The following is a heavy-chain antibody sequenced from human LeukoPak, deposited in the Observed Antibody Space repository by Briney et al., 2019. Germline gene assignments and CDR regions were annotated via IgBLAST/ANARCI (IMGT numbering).Heavy chain of an antibody. CDR3: ARGGAARPDF. D-gene: IGHD6-6*01. CDR2: IKADGGEK. V-gene: IGHV3-7*01. Sequence: GGSLRLSCAAPGFTFSTYWMNWFRQTPGKGLEWVAKIKADGGEKDHVASVKGRFTFSRDNAKNSLYLQMNSLRVEDTAVYYCARGGAARPDFWGQGTLVTVSS. J-gene: IGHJ4*02. CDR1: GFTFSTYW.